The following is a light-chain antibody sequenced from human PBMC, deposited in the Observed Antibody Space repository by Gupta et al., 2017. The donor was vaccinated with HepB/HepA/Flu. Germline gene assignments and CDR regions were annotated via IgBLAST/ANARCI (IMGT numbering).Light chain of an antibody. Sequence: DIQMTQSPSTLSASVGDRVTITCRASQSVTNWLAWYQQKPGKAPKLLIYKASSLESGVPSRFSGSGSVTEFTLTINILQPDDFTTYYCQKYDGYPWTFGQGTKVEI. CDR2: KAS. V-gene: IGKV1-5*03. CDR1: QSVTNW. CDR3: QKYDGYPWT. J-gene: IGKJ1*01.